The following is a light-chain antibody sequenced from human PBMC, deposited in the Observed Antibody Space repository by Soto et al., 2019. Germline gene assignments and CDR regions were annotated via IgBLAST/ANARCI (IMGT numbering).Light chain of an antibody. CDR1: QSINNW. Sequence: DIQMTQSPSNMAASVGDRVTITCRASQSINNWLAWYQQKPGKDPELLIYDVSILEVGVPSRFSGSGSRTEFTLTISSLQPEDYGTYYCQQYYDFRTFGQGTKVDIK. CDR2: DVS. J-gene: IGKJ1*01. CDR3: QQYYDFRT. V-gene: IGKV1-5*01.